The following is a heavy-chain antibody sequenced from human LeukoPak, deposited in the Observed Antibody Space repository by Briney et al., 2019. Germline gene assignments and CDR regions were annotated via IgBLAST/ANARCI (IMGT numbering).Heavy chain of an antibody. CDR2: MNPNSGNT. CDR1: GYTFTSYD. Sequence: GASVKVSCKASGYTFTSYDINWVRPATGQGLEWMGWMNPNSGNTGYAQKFQGRVTMTRNTSISTAYMELSSLRSEDTAVYYCARGGQLQTSYYYYYGMDVWGQGTTVTVSS. D-gene: IGHD4-23*01. J-gene: IGHJ6*02. V-gene: IGHV1-8*01. CDR3: ARGGQLQTSYYYYYGMDV.